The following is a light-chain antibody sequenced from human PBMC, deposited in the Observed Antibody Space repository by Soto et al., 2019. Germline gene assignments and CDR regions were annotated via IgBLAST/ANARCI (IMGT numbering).Light chain of an antibody. V-gene: IGKV1-39*01. CDR2: AAS. Sequence: DIPLTQSPASLSASVGDRVTITCRASDNIGSNLNWYQHQTGTAPKLLIYAASSLQGGVPSRFSGSGYGTQFTLTISGLQPEDFATYYCQQSYKILTFGGGTWVDI. CDR1: DNIGSN. CDR3: QQSYKILT. J-gene: IGKJ4*01.